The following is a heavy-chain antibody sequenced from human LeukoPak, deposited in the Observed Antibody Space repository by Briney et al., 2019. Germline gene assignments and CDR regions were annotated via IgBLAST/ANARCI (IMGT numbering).Heavy chain of an antibody. CDR3: ARVIRAAPGKGYFDY. CDR2: ISGSGGST. Sequence: GGSLRLSCATSGFIFSTYALSWVRQAPGKGLEWASSISGSGGSTYHADSVKGRFTISRDSSKNTLYLQMNSLRVEDTAIYYCARVIRAAPGKGYFDYWGQGTLVTVSS. D-gene: IGHD6-13*01. CDR1: GFIFSTYA. V-gene: IGHV3-23*01. J-gene: IGHJ4*02.